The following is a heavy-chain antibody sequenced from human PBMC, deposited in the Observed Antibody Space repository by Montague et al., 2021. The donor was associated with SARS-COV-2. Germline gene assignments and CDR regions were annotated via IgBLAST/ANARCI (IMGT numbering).Heavy chain of an antibody. V-gene: IGHV3-53*01. Sequence: SLRLSCAVSGFTVSSNYMSWVRQAPGKGLEWVSVIYSGGSTYYADSVTGRFTISRDNSKNTLYLQMNSLRAEDTAVYYCARDRRIVGALYYYYGMDVWGQGTTVTVSS. CDR3: ARDRRIVGALYYYYGMDV. CDR2: IYSGGST. D-gene: IGHD1-26*01. J-gene: IGHJ6*02. CDR1: GFTVSSNY.